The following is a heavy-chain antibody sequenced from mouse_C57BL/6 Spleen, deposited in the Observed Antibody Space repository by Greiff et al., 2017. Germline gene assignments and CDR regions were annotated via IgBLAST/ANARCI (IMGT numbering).Heavy chain of an antibody. D-gene: IGHD2-2*01. J-gene: IGHJ1*03. CDR1: GYTFTSYW. CDR2: INPSNGGT. Sequence: QVQLQQPGTELVKPGASVKLSCKASGYTFTSYWMHWVKQRPGQGLEWIGNINPSNGGTNYNEKFKSKATLTVDKSSSTAYMQLSSLTSEDSAVYYCARDGYDEGDWYFDVWGTGTTVTVSS. CDR3: ARDGYDEGDWYFDV. V-gene: IGHV1-53*01.